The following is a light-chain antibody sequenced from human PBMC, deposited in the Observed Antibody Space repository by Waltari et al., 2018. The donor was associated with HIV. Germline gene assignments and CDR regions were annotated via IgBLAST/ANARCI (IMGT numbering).Light chain of an antibody. CDR1: QSVNNNF. CDR2: GAS. CDR3: QQYSNLPLT. V-gene: IGKV3-20*01. Sequence: EIVLTQSPGTLSLSPGGRAALSCRASQSVNNNFLVWFQQKPGQAPTLLIYGASSRATGIPDRFTGSGSGTDFTLIINRLEPEDFAVYYCQQYSNLPLTFGGGTKVEIK. J-gene: IGKJ4*01.